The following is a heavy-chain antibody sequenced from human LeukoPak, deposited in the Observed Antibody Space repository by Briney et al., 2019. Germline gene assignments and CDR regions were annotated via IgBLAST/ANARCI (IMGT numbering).Heavy chain of an antibody. V-gene: IGHV1-18*01. J-gene: IGHJ3*02. CDR1: GYTFTSYG. D-gene: IGHD3-3*01. Sequence: GASVKVSCRASGYTFTSYGISWVRQAPGQGLEWMGWISAYNGNTNYAQKLQGRVTMTTDTSTSTAYMELRSLRSDDTAVYYCARAGGPITIFGVVTWSDAFDIWGQGTMVTVSS. CDR3: ARAGGPITIFGVVTWSDAFDI. CDR2: ISAYNGNT.